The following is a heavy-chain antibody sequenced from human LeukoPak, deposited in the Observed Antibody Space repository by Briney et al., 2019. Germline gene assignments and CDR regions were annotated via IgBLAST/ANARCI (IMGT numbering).Heavy chain of an antibody. CDR3: ARHAPSYDSSGYYAY. D-gene: IGHD3-22*01. V-gene: IGHV3-53*01. CDR1: GVTVSSNY. Sequence: GGSLRLSCAASGVTVSSNYMSWVRQAPGKGLEWVSVIYSGGSTYYADSVKGRFTISRDNSKNTLYLQMNSLRAEDTAVYYCARHAPSYDSSGYYAYWGQGTLVTVSS. CDR2: IYSGGST. J-gene: IGHJ4*02.